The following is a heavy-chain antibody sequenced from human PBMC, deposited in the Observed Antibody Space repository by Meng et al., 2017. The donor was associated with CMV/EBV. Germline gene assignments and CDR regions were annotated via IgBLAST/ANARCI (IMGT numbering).Heavy chain of an antibody. V-gene: IGHV3-23*01. D-gene: IGHD3-3*01. CDR3: AKASDFWSGYYDNWFDP. CDR1: FTFSGYA. CDR2: ISGRGGST. Sequence: FTFSGYARRWVRQAPGKGLEWVSAISGRGGSTYYADSVKGRFTISRDNSKNTLYLQMNSLRAEDTAVYYCAKASDFWSGYYDNWFDPWGQGTLVTVSS. J-gene: IGHJ5*02.